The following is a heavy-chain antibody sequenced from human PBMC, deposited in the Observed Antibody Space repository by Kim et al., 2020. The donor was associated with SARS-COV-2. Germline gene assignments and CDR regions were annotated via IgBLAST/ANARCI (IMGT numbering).Heavy chain of an antibody. CDR1: GGSFSGYY. V-gene: IGHV4-34*01. CDR2: INHSGST. Sequence: SETLSLTCAVYGGSFSGYYWSWIRQPPGKGLEWIGEINHSGSTNYNPSLKSRVTISVDTSKNQFSLKLSSVTAADTAVYYCARGYYYYGMDVWGQGTTVTVSS. CDR3: ARGYYYYGMDV. J-gene: IGHJ6*02.